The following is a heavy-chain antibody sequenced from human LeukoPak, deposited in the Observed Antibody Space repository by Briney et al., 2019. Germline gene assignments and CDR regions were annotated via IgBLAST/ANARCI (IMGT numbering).Heavy chain of an antibody. CDR3: ARGAPLLWFGALLSLDY. CDR2: INSDGSST. J-gene: IGHJ4*02. D-gene: IGHD3-10*01. CDR1: GFTFSSYW. V-gene: IGHV3-74*01. Sequence: GGSLRLSCAASGFTFSSYWKHWVRQAPGKGLVWVSRINSDGSSTSYADSVKGRFTISRDNAKNTLYLQMNSLRAEDTAVYYCARGAPLLWFGALLSLDYWGQGTLVTVSS.